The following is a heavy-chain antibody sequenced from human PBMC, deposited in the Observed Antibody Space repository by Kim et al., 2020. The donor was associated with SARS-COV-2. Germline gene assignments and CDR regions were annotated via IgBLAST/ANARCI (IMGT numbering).Heavy chain of an antibody. CDR1: GDLTSSYY. D-gene: IGHD5-18*01. CDR2: VYYTEST. V-gene: IGHV4-59*01. Sequence: SETLSLTCTVSGDLTSSYYWSWIRQPQGKGLEWNGYVYYTESTTYNPSLQSRVTISIDTSRSQFSLKLTSVTAAGTAVYYCARGVDTTMVFPWGQGTLVTVSS. J-gene: IGHJ5*02. CDR3: ARGVDTTMVFP.